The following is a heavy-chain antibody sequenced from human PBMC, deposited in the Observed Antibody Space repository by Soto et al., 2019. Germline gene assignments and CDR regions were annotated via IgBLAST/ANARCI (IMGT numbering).Heavy chain of an antibody. V-gene: IGHV3-53*02. CDR2: IYNGGGT. CDR1: GFTVSGNY. CDR3: ASTRGSSYDY. D-gene: IGHD6-6*01. J-gene: IGHJ4*02. Sequence: EVQLVETGGGLIQPGGSLRLSCAASGFTVSGNYMSWVRQAPGKGLEWVSVIYNGGGTYYADSVKGRFTISRDNSXXXLYLQMNSLRAEDTAVYYCASTRGSSYDYWGQGTLVTVSS.